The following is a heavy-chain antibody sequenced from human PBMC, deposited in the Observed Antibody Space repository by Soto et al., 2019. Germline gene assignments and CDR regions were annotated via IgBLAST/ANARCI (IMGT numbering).Heavy chain of an antibody. CDR2: IYSGGST. J-gene: IGHJ6*03. D-gene: IGHD2-15*01. Sequence: GGSLRLSCAASGFTVSSNYMSWVRQAPGKGLEWVSVIYSGGSTYYADSVKGRFTISRHNSKNTLYLQMNSLRAEDTAVYYCARVERGYCSGGSCSYYYYYYMDVWGKGTTVTVSS. V-gene: IGHV3-53*04. CDR1: GFTVSSNY. CDR3: ARVERGYCSGGSCSYYYYYYMDV.